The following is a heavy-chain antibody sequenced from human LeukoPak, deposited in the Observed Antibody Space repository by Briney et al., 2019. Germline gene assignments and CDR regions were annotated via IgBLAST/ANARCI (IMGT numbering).Heavy chain of an antibody. V-gene: IGHV1-2*02. CDR1: GYTFTGYY. D-gene: IGHD4-17*01. J-gene: IGHJ4*02. CDR3: ARAPGGKTGYGDSYYFDY. CDR2: INPNSGGT. Sequence: GASVKVSCKASGYTFTGYYMHWVRQAPGQGLEWMGWINPNSGGTNYAQKFQGRVTMTRDTSISTAYMELSRLRSDDTAVYYCARAPGGKTGYGDSYYFDYWGQGTLVTVSS.